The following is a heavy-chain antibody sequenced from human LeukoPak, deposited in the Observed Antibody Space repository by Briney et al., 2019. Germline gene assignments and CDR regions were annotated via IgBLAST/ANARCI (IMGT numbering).Heavy chain of an antibody. D-gene: IGHD5-12*01. Sequence: GGSLRLSCAVSGFTFSTYTMTWVRQAPGKGLEWVSSISSNGGGTYYADSVKGRFTISRDNSKNTFYVQMNNLRTEDTAVYFCARGGGYDRAPYFDYSGQGSLVTVSS. J-gene: IGHJ4*02. V-gene: IGHV3-23*01. CDR1: GFTFSTYT. CDR3: ARGGGYDRAPYFDY. CDR2: ISSNGGGT.